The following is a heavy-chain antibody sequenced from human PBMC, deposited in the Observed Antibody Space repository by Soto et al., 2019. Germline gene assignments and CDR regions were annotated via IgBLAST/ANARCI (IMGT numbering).Heavy chain of an antibody. D-gene: IGHD3-3*01. CDR2: ISSSSSYI. V-gene: IGHV3-21*01. J-gene: IGHJ4*02. CDR3: ARDMLPLNDFWSGYYAGSLIFDY. Sequence: PGGSLRLSCAASGFTFSSYSMNWVRQAPGKGLEWVSSISSSSSYIYYADSVKGRFTISRDNAKNSLYLQMNSLRAEDTAVYYCARDMLPLNDFWSGYYAGSLIFDYWGQGPLVTVYS. CDR1: GFTFSSYS.